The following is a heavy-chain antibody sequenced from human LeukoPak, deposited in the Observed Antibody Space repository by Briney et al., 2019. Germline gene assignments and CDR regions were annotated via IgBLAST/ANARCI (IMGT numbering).Heavy chain of an antibody. CDR3: ARDLGGIYFDY. D-gene: IGHD1-26*01. J-gene: IGHJ4*02. V-gene: IGHV4-59*01. CDR1: DASISGYY. Sequence: SETLSLTCTVSDASISGYYWSWIRQPPGKGLEWIGSIHFSGSTNYNPSLRSRVTISVDTSKNQLSLKLSSVTAADTAVYYCARDLGGIYFDYWGQGILVTVSS. CDR2: IHFSGST.